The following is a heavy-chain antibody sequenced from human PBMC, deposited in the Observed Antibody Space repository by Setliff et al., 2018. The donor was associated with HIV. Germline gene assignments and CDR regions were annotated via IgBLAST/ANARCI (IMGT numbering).Heavy chain of an antibody. CDR2: IKPSGST. CDR1: GGSISSSTSY. J-gene: IGHJ4*02. V-gene: IGHV4-39*07. CDR3: ARASYSYDSTGYLY. Sequence: SETLSLTCSVSGGSISSSTSYWGWIRQPPGKGLEWIGDIKPSGSTNYNPSLKSRVTISVDPSKNQFSLKMNSVTAADTAVYYFARASYSYDSTGYLYWGQGTLVTVSS. D-gene: IGHD3-22*01.